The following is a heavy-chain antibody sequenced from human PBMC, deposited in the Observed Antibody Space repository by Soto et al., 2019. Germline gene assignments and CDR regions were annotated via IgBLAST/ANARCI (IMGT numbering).Heavy chain of an antibody. CDR1: GYNFTSYG. D-gene: IGHD3-16*01. CDR3: AMVDVYVTPSPQDV. Sequence: QVQLVQSGAEVRNPGASVKVSCKTSGYNFTSYGIAWARQAPGQGLEWMGWINTYNGKTNYAQNLQGRVTLSTDTSTSTAYMELRSLRSNDTAIYYCAMVDVYVTPSPQDVWGQGTTVTVSS. J-gene: IGHJ6*02. V-gene: IGHV1-18*01. CDR2: INTYNGKT.